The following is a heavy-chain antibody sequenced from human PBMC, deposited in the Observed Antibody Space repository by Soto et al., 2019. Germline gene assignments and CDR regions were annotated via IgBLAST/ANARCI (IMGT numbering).Heavy chain of an antibody. D-gene: IGHD4-17*01. Sequence: SLRLSCTASGFTFGDYAMSWFHQAPGKGLEWVGFIRSKAYGGTTEYAASVKGRFTISRDDSKSIAYLQMNSLKTEDTAVYYCTYKAFVVTTVTAGHRRYYYMDVWGKGTTVTVSS. CDR3: TYKAFVVTTVTAGHRRYYYMDV. CDR2: IRSKAYGGTT. V-gene: IGHV3-49*03. J-gene: IGHJ6*03. CDR1: GFTFGDYA.